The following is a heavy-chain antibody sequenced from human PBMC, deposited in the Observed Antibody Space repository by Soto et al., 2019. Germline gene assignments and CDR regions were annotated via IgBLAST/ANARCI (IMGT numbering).Heavy chain of an antibody. D-gene: IGHD4-4*01. CDR3: ARVDYSNYRYAH. Sequence: QVQLVQSGAEVKKPGSSVKVSCKASGGTFSSYAISWVRQAPGQGLEWMGGITPIFGTANYAQKFRGRVTIAADESTGTAYVELSSLRSEDTAVYYCARVDYSNYRYAHWGRGSLVTVSS. CDR2: ITPIFGTA. J-gene: IGHJ4*02. V-gene: IGHV1-69*12. CDR1: GGTFSSYA.